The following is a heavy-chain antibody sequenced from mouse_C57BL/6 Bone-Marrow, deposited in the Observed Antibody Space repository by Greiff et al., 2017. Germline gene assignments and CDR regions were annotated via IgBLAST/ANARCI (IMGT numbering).Heavy chain of an antibody. CDR2: LYWDDDK. CDR1: GFSLSTSGMG. Sequence: QVTLKESGPGILQSSQTLSLTCSFSGFSLSTSGMGVSWIRQPSGKGLEWLAHLYWDDDKRYNPSLKSRVTISKDTSRNQVFLKINSVGTADTATYYCARRWDGDAMDYWGQGTSVTVSS. J-gene: IGHJ4*01. V-gene: IGHV8-12*01. D-gene: IGHD4-1*01. CDR3: ARRWDGDAMDY.